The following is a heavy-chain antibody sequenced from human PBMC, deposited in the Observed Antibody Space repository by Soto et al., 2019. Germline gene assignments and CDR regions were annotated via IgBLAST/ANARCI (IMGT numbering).Heavy chain of an antibody. Sequence: PGGSLRLSCAASGFTFSSYGMHWVRQAPGKGLEWVAVISYDGSNKYYADSVKGRFTISRDNSKNTLYLQMNSLRAEDTAVYYCAKDFLEWSNFDYWGQGTLVTVSS. CDR2: ISYDGSNK. D-gene: IGHD3-3*01. CDR3: AKDFLEWSNFDY. V-gene: IGHV3-30*18. CDR1: GFTFSSYG. J-gene: IGHJ4*02.